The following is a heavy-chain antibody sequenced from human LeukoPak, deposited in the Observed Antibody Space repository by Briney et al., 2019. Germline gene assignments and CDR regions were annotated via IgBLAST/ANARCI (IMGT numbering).Heavy chain of an antibody. CDR1: GGSINSYY. Sequence: SETMSLTCTVSGGSINSYYWSWIRQPPGKGLEWIGYIYYSGSTNYNPSLKSRVTISVDTSNNKFSLKLTSLTAADTAVYYFVRRLSSGRPAFDIWGQGTIVTVSS. D-gene: IGHD6-6*01. J-gene: IGHJ3*02. CDR3: VRRLSSGRPAFDI. CDR2: IYYSGST. V-gene: IGHV4-59*08.